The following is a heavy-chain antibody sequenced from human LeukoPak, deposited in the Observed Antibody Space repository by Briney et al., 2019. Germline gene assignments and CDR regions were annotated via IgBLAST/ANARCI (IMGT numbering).Heavy chain of an antibody. D-gene: IGHD6-13*01. Sequence: PSQILSLTCTVSVGSISSGNYYYSWIRQSAGKGMGWIGNIYMSGSTRYNPSLMSRVAMSVDTSKNQFSLKISSATAADTAVYYCARDWGIAAATPYYFDHWGQGILVTVSS. V-gene: IGHV4-61*09. CDR1: VGSISSGNYY. J-gene: IGHJ4*02. CDR2: IYMSGST. CDR3: ARDWGIAAATPYYFDH.